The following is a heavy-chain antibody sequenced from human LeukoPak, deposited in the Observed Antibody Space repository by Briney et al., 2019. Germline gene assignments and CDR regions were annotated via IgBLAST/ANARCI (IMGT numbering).Heavy chain of an antibody. J-gene: IGHJ4*02. D-gene: IGHD6-13*01. CDR1: GYSFTNYW. CDR2: IYPGDSDA. V-gene: IGHV5-51*01. Sequence: GESLKISCKGSGYSFTNYWIGWVRQMPGKGLEWMGIIYPGDSDARYSPSFQGQVTISADKSISTAYLQWSSLKASDTAMYYCARPSGTAAGDTELDSRGQGTLVTVSS. CDR3: ARPSGTAAGDTELDS.